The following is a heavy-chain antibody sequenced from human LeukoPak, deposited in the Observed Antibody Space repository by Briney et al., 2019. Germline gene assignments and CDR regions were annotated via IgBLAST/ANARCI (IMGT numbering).Heavy chain of an antibody. CDR1: GFTVSSNS. J-gene: IGHJ3*02. CDR3: ATRGYSGYDSPRDAFDI. V-gene: IGHV3-53*01. CDR2: IYSDNT. D-gene: IGHD5-12*01. Sequence: GGSLRLSCTVSGFTVSSNSMSWVRQAPGKGLEWVSFIYSDNTHYSDSVKGRFTISRDNSKNTLYLQMNSLRAEDTAIYYCATRGYSGYDSPRDAFDIWGQGTMVTVSS.